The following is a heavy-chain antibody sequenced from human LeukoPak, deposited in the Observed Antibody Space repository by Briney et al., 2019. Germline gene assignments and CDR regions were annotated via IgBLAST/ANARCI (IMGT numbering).Heavy chain of an antibody. Sequence: GGPLRLSCAASGFTFSTHWMTCVRQAPGKGLEWVANIKEDGSEQHYVHSVKGRYTISRDHAQNSVYLQMNSLRAEDTAVYYCARDRWECLMWGQGSLVTVSS. CDR2: IKEDGSEQ. V-gene: IGHV3-7*01. D-gene: IGHD1-26*01. CDR1: GFTFSTHW. CDR3: ARDRWECLM. J-gene: IGHJ4*02.